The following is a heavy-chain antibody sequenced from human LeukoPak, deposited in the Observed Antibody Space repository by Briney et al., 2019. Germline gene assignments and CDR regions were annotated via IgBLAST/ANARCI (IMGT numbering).Heavy chain of an antibody. Sequence: GASVKVSCKASGYTFNDHYMQWVRQAPGQGFEWLGWINPNSGGTSYAQKFQGRVTMTRDTSISTAYMELSRLRSDDTAVYYCARDNYAGANWFDPWGQGTLVTVSS. V-gene: IGHV1-2*02. D-gene: IGHD1-7*01. CDR1: GYTFNDHY. CDR3: ARDNYAGANWFDP. J-gene: IGHJ5*02. CDR2: INPNSGGT.